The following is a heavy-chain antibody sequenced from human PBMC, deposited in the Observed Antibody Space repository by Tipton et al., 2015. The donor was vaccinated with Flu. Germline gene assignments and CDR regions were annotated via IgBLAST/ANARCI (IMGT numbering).Heavy chain of an antibody. CDR3: ARRDYSNYVSEPKSWFDP. J-gene: IGHJ5*02. V-gene: IGHV4-38-2*01. CDR1: GDSIGSNYY. CDR2: THRSGNT. D-gene: IGHD4-11*01. Sequence: TLSLTCSVSGDSIGSNYYWGWIRQPPGKGLEWLGNTHRSGNTYYNSSLQSRVTISIDRSNNQVSPRLVSVTATDTAIYYCARRDYSNYVSEPKSWFDPWGQGILVTVSS.